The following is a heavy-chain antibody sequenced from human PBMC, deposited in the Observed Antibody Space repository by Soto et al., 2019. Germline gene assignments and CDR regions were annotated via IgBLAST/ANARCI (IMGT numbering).Heavy chain of an antibody. Sequence: SETLSLTCAVSGYSISSGYYWGWIRQPPGRGLEWIGSIYHSGSTYYNPSLKSRVTISVDTSKNQFSLKLSSVTAADTAVYYCARIYASVEMATSPEIDYWGQGTLVTVSS. CDR2: IYHSGST. J-gene: IGHJ4*02. V-gene: IGHV4-38-2*01. D-gene: IGHD3-10*01. CDR3: ARIYASVEMATSPEIDY. CDR1: GYSISSGYY.